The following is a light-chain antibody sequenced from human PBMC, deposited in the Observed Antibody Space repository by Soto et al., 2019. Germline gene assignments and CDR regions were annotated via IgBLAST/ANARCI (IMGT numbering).Light chain of an antibody. V-gene: IGKV4-1*01. Sequence: DIVMTQSPDSLAVSLGERATINCKSSQSVLYSSNNKNYLAWYQQKPGQPPKLLIYWASTRESGVPDRFGGSGSGTDFTLTISSLQAEDVAVYYCQQYYSMYTFGQGTKLEIK. CDR2: WAS. CDR3: QQYYSMYT. J-gene: IGKJ2*01. CDR1: QSVLYSSNNKNY.